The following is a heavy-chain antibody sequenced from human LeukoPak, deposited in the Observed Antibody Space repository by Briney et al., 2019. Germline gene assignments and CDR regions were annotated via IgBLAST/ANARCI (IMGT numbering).Heavy chain of an antibody. CDR3: TRSGNITMVRGVITTPAVIDY. CDR1: GYTFTSYA. J-gene: IGHJ4*02. Sequence: SVKVSCKASGYTFTSYAMNWVRQAPGQGLEWMGGIIPIFGTVNYAQKFQDRVTIIADEFTSTAYMELSSLRSEDTAVYYCTRSGNITMVRGVITTPAVIDYWGQGTLVTVSS. D-gene: IGHD3-10*01. V-gene: IGHV1-69*13. CDR2: IIPIFGTV.